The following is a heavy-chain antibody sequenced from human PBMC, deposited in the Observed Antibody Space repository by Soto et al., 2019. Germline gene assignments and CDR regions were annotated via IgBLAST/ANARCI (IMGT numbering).Heavy chain of an antibody. Sequence: SLTCTVSGGSISSSSYYWGWIRQPPGKWLWWIESIYYSGSTYYNPSLKSRVTISVDTSKNQFSLKLSSVTAAGTAVYYCARHRGVYYDILTGYSSWFDPWGQGTLVTVSS. CDR1: GGSISSSSYY. D-gene: IGHD3-9*01. V-gene: IGHV4-39*01. CDR3: ARHRGVYYDILTGYSSWFDP. J-gene: IGHJ5*02. CDR2: IYYSGST.